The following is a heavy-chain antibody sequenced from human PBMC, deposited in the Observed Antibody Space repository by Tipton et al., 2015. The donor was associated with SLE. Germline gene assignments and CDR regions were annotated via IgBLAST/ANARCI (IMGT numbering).Heavy chain of an antibody. CDR1: GFTFSGYY. D-gene: IGHD6-19*01. V-gene: IGHV3-11*04. CDR3: ARDPDQVAGRGGWFDP. J-gene: IGHJ5*02. Sequence: SLRLSCAASGFTFSGYYMSWIRQAPGKGLEWVSYISSSGSTIYYADSVKGRFTISRDNAKNSLYLQMNSLRAEDTAVYYCARDPDQVAGRGGWFDPWGQGTLVTVSS. CDR2: ISSSGSTI.